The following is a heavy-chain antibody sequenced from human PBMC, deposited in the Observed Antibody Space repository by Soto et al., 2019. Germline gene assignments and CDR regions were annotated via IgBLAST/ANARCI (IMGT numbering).Heavy chain of an antibody. Sequence: GGSLRLSCAASGFTFSSYAMHWVRQAPGKGLEWVAVISYDGSNKYYADSVKGRFTISRDNSKNTLYLQMNSLRAEDTAVYYCARSGRAYGEGYDSSGYYYGYFQHWGQGTLVTVSS. CDR3: ARSGRAYGEGYDSSGYYYGYFQH. CDR2: ISYDGSNK. CDR1: GFTFSSYA. V-gene: IGHV3-30*04. D-gene: IGHD3-22*01. J-gene: IGHJ1*01.